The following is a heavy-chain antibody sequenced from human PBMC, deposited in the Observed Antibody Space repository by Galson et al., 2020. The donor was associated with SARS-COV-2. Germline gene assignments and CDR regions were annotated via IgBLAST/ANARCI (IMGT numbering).Heavy chain of an antibody. CDR1: GGSFSGNY. Sequence: SQATDTLSLTCAVYGGSFSGNYWSWIRQPPGKGLEWIGEINHSGGTNYSPSLKSRLTISVDTSKNQFSLKLSCLTAADTAVYYCARGRRKTYCGSGGYPGVYFDSWGRHAIVTVSS. CDR3: ARGRRKTYCGSGGYPGVYFDS. CDR2: INHSGGT. J-gene: IGHJ3*02. V-gene: IGHV4-34*01. D-gene: IGHD3-10*01.